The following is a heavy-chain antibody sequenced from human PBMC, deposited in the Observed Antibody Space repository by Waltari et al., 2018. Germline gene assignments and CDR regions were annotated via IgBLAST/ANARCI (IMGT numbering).Heavy chain of an antibody. D-gene: IGHD6-6*01. V-gene: IGHV3-23*01. CDR3: AKLMKYSSSSEWFDP. Sequence: EVQLLESGGGLVQPGGSLRLSCAASGFTFSSYAMSWVRQAPGKGLGWVYALSGSGGSRYYAASVKGRFTISRDNSKNTLYLQMNSLRAEDTAVYYCAKLMKYSSSSEWFDPWGQGTLVTVSS. J-gene: IGHJ5*02. CDR2: LSGSGGSR. CDR1: GFTFSSYA.